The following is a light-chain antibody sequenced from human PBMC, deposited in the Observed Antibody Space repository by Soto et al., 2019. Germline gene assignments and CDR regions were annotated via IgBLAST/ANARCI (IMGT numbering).Light chain of an antibody. V-gene: IGLV2-11*01. CDR1: SIDVGGYNS. CDR2: DVS. CDR3: CSYAGNYYV. J-gene: IGLJ1*01. Sequence: QSVLTQPRSVSGTPGQSVTISCTGTSIDVGGYNSVSWFQQHPGKVPKLMIYDVSERPSGVPDRFSGSKSGNTASLTISGLQAEDEADYYCCSYAGNYYVFATGTKVPDL.